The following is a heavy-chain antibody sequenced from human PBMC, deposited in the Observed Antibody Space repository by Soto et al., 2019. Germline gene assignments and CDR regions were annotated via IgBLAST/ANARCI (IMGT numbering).Heavy chain of an antibody. V-gene: IGHV3-33*01. CDR1: GFTFSSYG. D-gene: IGHD3-22*01. Sequence: VQLVESGGGVVQPGRSLRLSCAASGFTFSSYGMHWVRQAPGKGLEWVAVIWYDGSNKYYADSVKGRFTISRDNSKNTLYLQMNSLRAEDTAVYYCAREGYYDSSGYYSYWGQGTLVTVSS. CDR2: IWYDGSNK. J-gene: IGHJ4*02. CDR3: AREGYYDSSGYYSY.